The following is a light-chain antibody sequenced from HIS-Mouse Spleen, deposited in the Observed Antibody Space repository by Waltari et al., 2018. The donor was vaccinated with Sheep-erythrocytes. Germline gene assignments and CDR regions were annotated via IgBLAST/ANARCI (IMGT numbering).Light chain of an antibody. CDR1: SSDVGGYNY. Sequence: QSALTQPASVSGSPGQSITISCPGTSSDVGGYNYVPWYQQHPGKAPKLMIYEVSNRPSGVSNRFSGSKSGNTASLTISGLQAEDEADYYCSSYTSSSTLWVFGGGTKLTVL. V-gene: IGLV2-14*01. CDR3: SSYTSSSTLWV. J-gene: IGLJ3*02. CDR2: EVS.